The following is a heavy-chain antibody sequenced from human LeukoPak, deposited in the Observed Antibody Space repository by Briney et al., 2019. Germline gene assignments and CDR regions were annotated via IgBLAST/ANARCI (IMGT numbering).Heavy chain of an antibody. J-gene: IGHJ4*02. CDR1: GFTFSSYW. CDR2: IKQDGSEK. V-gene: IGHV3-7*01. CDR3: ARDLYGSNCFDY. Sequence: GGSLRLSCVASGFTFSSYWMSWVRQAPGKGLEWVANIKQDGSEKYYVDSVKGRFTISRDNAKNSLYLQMNSLRAEDTAVYYCARDLYGSNCFDYWGQGTLVTVSS. D-gene: IGHD2/OR15-2a*01.